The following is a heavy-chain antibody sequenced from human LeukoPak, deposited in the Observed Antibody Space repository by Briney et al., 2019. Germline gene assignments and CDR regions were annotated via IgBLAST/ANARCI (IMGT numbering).Heavy chain of an antibody. J-gene: IGHJ3*02. D-gene: IGHD3-10*01. V-gene: IGHV4-34*01. CDR2: INHSGTT. CDR3: AKSNGYGLVDI. Sequence: SETLSLTCAVYGGSFSDYWYAWIRQSPGKGLEWMGEINHSGTTTYIPSLKSRVTISLDTSRNQFSLKLNSVTAADTAVYYCAKSNGYGLVDIWGQGTMVTVSS. CDR1: GGSFSDYW.